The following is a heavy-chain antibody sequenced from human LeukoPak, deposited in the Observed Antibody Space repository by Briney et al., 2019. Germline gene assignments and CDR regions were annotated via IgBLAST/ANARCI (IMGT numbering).Heavy chain of an antibody. V-gene: IGHV3-30-3*01. D-gene: IGHD5-12*01. Sequence: GGSLRLSCAASGFTFSSYAMHWVRQAPGKGLEWVAVISYDVSNKYYADSVKGRFTISRDNSKNTLYLQMNSLRAEDTAVYYCARCIANIVATILDYWGQGTLVTVS. CDR2: ISYDVSNK. CDR1: GFTFSSYA. J-gene: IGHJ4*02. CDR3: ARCIANIVATILDY.